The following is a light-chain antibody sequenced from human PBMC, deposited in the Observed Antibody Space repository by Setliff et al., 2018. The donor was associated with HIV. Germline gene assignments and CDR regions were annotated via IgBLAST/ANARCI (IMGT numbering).Light chain of an antibody. J-gene: IGLJ2*01. CDR1: NIGSKT. Sequence: SYELTQPPSVSVAPGKTARITCGGNNIGSKTVHWYQQKPAQAPVLVIYYDRDRPSGIPERFSGSNSGNTATLTISRVEAGDEADYYCQVWDSSNNHPVFGGGTKVTV. CDR2: YDR. V-gene: IGLV3-21*04. CDR3: QVWDSSNNHPV.